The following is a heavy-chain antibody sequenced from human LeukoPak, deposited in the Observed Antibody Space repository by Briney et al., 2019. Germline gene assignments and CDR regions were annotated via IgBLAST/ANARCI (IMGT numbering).Heavy chain of an antibody. CDR2: IYYSGST. J-gene: IGHJ4*02. V-gene: IGHV4-59*08. CDR3: ARMETHFDWLFGY. D-gene: IGHD3-9*01. Sequence: SSETLSLTCTVSGGSISSYYWSWIRQPPGKGLEWIGYIYYSGSTNYNPSLKSRVTISVDTSKNQFSLKLSSVTAADTAVYYCARMETHFDWLFGYWGQGTLVTVSS. CDR1: GGSISSYY.